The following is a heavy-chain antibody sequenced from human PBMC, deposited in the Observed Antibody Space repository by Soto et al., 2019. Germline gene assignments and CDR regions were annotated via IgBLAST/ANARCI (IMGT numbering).Heavy chain of an antibody. CDR3: ARESIALLRLGELSLAWFAP. CDR1: GGSISSGGDC. J-gene: IGHJ5*02. V-gene: IGHV4-31*03. Sequence: QTLSLTCTVSGGSISSGGDCCSCIRQHPEKGLEWIGYIYYSGSTYYNPSLKSRVTISVDTSKNQFSLKLSSVTTADTAVYYCARESIALLRLGELSLAWFAPWGQGTLVTVSS. CDR2: IYYSGST. D-gene: IGHD3-16*02.